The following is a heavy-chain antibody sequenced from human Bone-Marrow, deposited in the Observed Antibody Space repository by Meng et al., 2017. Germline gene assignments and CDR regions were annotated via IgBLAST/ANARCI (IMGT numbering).Heavy chain of an antibody. CDR1: GFTFSSYA. D-gene: IGHD3-10*01. V-gene: IGHV3-23*01. CDR2: ISGSGDST. J-gene: IGHJ4*01. Sequence: GESLKISCAASGFTFSSYALSWVRQAPGKGLEWVSAISGSGDSTYYADSVKGRFTISKDNSKNTLYLQMNSLRAEDTAIYYCAKAIVIGELFRAPYYFDYWGQG. CDR3: AKAIVIGELFRAPYYFDY.